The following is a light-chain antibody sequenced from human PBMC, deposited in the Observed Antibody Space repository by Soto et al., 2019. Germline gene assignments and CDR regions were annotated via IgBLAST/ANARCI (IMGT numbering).Light chain of an antibody. V-gene: IGLV2-14*03. CDR1: SSDVGSYNY. J-gene: IGLJ1*01. Sequence: QSALTQPASVSGSPGQSITISCTGTSSDVGSYNYVSWYQQYPGKAPKLLIYDVSTRPSGVSDRFSGSNSGNTASLTISGLRAEDEADYSCGSYTASYNYVFRTGTKLTVL. CDR3: GSYTASYNYV. CDR2: DVS.